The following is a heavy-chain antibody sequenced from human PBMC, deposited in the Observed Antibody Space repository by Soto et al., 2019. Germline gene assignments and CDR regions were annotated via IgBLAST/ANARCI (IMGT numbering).Heavy chain of an antibody. J-gene: IGHJ4*02. V-gene: IGHV4-30-2*01. CDR2: IYHSGST. D-gene: IGHD6-25*01. CDR1: GGSISSGGYS. Sequence: QLQLQESGSGLVKPSQTLSLTCAVSGGSISSGGYSWSWIRQPPGKGLEWIGYIYHSGSTYYNPSLKSGVTISVDRPKNQCSLKLSSVTAADTAVYYCARGLNTAAALDYWGQGTLVTVSS. CDR3: ARGLNTAAALDY.